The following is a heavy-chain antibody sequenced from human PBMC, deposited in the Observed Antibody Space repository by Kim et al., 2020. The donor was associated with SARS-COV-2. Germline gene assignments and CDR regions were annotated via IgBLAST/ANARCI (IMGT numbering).Heavy chain of an antibody. D-gene: IGHD5-18*01. CDR3: ATDTGVVNGAHY. Sequence: GGSLRLSCAASGFIVSSDHMIWVRQAPGKGLEWVSTIYSGGSTFYADSVRGRFTISSDNSENTLFLQMNSLRAEDTAAYYCATDTGVVNGAHYWGQGTLV. V-gene: IGHV3-53*01. CDR1: GFIVSSDH. J-gene: IGHJ4*02. CDR2: IYSGGST.